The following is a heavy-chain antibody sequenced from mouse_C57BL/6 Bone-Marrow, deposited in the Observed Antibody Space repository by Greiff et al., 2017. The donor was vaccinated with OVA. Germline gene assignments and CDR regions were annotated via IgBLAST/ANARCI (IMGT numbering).Heavy chain of an antibody. Sequence: EVQLVESGGGLVQPGGSMKLSCVASGFTFSNYWMNWVRQSPEKGLEWVAQIRLKSDNYATHYAASVKGRFTISRDDSKSSVYLQMNNIRAEDTGIYFCTGGGTSPVFDDWGQGATLTVSS. CDR2: IRLKSDNYAT. V-gene: IGHV6-3*01. CDR1: GFTFSNYW. CDR3: TGGGTSPVFDD. J-gene: IGHJ2*01. D-gene: IGHD3-3*01.